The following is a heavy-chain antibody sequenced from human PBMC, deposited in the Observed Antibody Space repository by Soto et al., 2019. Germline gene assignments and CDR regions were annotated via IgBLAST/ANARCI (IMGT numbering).Heavy chain of an antibody. CDR1: GGTFNTYA. J-gene: IGHJ4*02. Sequence: QVQLVQSGAEMKKPGSSVKVSCQSSGGTFNTYAMNWVRQAPGQGPEWMGDISPMFGAANYAPKFQGRVTITADESTGTKYMQLSSLTSEDTALYFCAREVQVHTPAFVYWGQGTLVTVSS. CDR3: AREVQVHTPAFVY. V-gene: IGHV1-69*19. CDR2: ISPMFGAA. D-gene: IGHD3-10*01.